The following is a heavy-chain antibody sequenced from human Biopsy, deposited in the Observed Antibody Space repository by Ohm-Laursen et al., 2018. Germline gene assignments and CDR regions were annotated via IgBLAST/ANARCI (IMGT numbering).Heavy chain of an antibody. CDR1: GGTFSSFG. J-gene: IGHJ4*02. Sequence: VSSVTVSCKASGGTFSSFGISWVRQAPGQGLEWMGEINSMFGTTNYAQTFQGRVTITADESTSTAYMEVSSLRSEDTAVYYCAKRGVERGRPLAYWGQGTLVTVSS. CDR2: INSMFGTT. V-gene: IGHV1-69*01. D-gene: IGHD1-1*01. CDR3: AKRGVERGRPLAY.